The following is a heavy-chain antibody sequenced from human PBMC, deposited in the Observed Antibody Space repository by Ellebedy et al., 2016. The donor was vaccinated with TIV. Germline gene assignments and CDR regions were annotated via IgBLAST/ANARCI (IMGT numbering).Heavy chain of an antibody. V-gene: IGHV1-69*13. D-gene: IGHD3-22*01. CDR1: GGTFSSYA. J-gene: IGHJ4*02. Sequence: AASVKVSCKASGGTFSSYAISWVRQAPGQGLEWMGGIIPIFGTANYAQKFQGRVTITADESTSTAYMELSRLRSDDTAVYYCARWPFSSGYFHDYWGQGTLVTVSS. CDR2: IIPIFGTA. CDR3: ARWPFSSGYFHDY.